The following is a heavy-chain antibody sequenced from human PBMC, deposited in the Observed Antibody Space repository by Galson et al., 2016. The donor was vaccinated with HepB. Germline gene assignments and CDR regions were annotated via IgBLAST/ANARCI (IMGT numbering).Heavy chain of an antibody. CDR1: GFTFNTYG. Sequence: SLRLSCAVSGFTFNTYGMHWVRQAPGKGLDWVAVISNDGNNKYYADSVKGRFTISRDNSKNTVYLQMNSLSAEDTAVYYCAKNSYSSAWYPDYWGQGTLVTVSS. D-gene: IGHD6-19*01. CDR2: ISNDGNNK. J-gene: IGHJ4*02. V-gene: IGHV3-30*18. CDR3: AKNSYSSAWYPDY.